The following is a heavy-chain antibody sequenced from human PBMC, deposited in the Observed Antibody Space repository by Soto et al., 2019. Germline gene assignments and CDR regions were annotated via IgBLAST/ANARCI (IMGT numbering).Heavy chain of an antibody. CDR1: GFTVSSNY. Sequence: PGGSLRLSCAASGFTVSSNYMSWVRQAPGKGLEWVSVIYSGGSTYYADSVKGRFTISRDNSKNTLYLQMNSLRAEDTAVYYCARTGYYDSSGYPVDVWGQGTTVTVSS. J-gene: IGHJ6*02. D-gene: IGHD3-22*01. V-gene: IGHV3-66*01. CDR3: ARTGYYDSSGYPVDV. CDR2: IYSGGST.